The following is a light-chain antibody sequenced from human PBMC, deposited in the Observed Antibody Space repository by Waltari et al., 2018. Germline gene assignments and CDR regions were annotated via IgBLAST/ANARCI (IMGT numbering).Light chain of an antibody. CDR2: GAS. V-gene: IGKV3-20*01. CDR3: QQYGSSPYT. Sequence: IVLTQSPGTLSLSPGERATLSCRASQSVSSSYLAWYQRKPGQAPRLLIYGASSRATGIPDRFSGRGSGTDFTLTISRLEPEDFAVYYCQQYGSSPYTFGQGTKLEIK. J-gene: IGKJ2*01. CDR1: QSVSSSY.